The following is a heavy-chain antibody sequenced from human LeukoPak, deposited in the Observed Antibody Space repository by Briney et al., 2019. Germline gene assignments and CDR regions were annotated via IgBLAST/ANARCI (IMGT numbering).Heavy chain of an antibody. Sequence: DPRGSLRLSCGASGFTFSNSWMSWVRQAPGKGLEWVAKMNEYGSEIFYVESVKGRFTISRDNGKNSLYLQMNRLRAEDTAVYYCARPRGCGSSRCNNFDYWGQGTLVTVSS. V-gene: IGHV3-7*01. D-gene: IGHD2-2*01. CDR3: ARPRGCGSSRCNNFDY. J-gene: IGHJ4*02. CDR1: GFTFSNSW. CDR2: MNEYGSEI.